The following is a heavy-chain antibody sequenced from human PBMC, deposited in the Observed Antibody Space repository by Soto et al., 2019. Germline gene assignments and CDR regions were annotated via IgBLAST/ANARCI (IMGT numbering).Heavy chain of an antibody. J-gene: IGHJ3*02. CDR3: ARSKYGDYSNAFDI. CDR1: GFIFSPYD. V-gene: IGHV3-48*03. D-gene: IGHD4-17*01. CDR2: ISGGGDTI. Sequence: LRLSCAGSGFIFSPYDMNWVRQAPGKGLEWVSYISGGGDTIYYGDSVKGRFTMSRDNAKNSLYLQVNSLRGEDTAVYYCARSKYGDYSNAFDIWGQGTMVTVSS.